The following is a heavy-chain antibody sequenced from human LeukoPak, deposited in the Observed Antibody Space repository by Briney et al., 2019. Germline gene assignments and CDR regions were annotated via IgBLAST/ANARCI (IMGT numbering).Heavy chain of an antibody. CDR2: ISSTGII. CDR1: GFAFSDYY. D-gene: IGHD6-19*01. Sequence: GGSLRLSCAASGFAFSDYYMSWIRQAPGKGLEWVSYISSTGIIYYSDSVQGRFTISRDNAKNSLYLQMNSLRAEDTAVYYCTRGGRMAVAGSYYFDYWGQGTLVTVSS. V-gene: IGHV3-11*04. J-gene: IGHJ4*02. CDR3: TRGGRMAVAGSYYFDY.